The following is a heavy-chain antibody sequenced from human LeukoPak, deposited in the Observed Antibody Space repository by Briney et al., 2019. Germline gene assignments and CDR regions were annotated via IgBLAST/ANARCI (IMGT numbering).Heavy chain of an antibody. CDR2: IIPIFGTA. V-gene: IGHV1-69*05. CDR1: GGTFSSYA. CDR3: ARGGPLLPPDYYYYYYMDV. Sequence: GASVKVSCKASGGTFSSYAISWVRQAPGQGLEWMGGIIPIFGTANYAQKFQGRVTITTDESTSTAYMELSSLRSEDTAVYYCARGGPLLPPDYYYYYYMDVWGKGTTVTVSS. J-gene: IGHJ6*03.